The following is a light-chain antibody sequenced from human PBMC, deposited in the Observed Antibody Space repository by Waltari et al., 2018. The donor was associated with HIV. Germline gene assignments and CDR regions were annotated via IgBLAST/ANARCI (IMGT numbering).Light chain of an antibody. J-gene: IGLJ1*01. CDR3: CSYAGTYTYV. Sequence: QSALTQPRSVSGSPGQSVTISCTGTRSHIGSFDYFSWYQQYPGKAPKVIIYEVSQRPSGVPDRFTASKSGITASLTISGLQDEDEADYYCCSYAGTYTYVFGTGTTVTVL. CDR2: EVS. CDR1: RSHIGSFDY. V-gene: IGLV2-11*01.